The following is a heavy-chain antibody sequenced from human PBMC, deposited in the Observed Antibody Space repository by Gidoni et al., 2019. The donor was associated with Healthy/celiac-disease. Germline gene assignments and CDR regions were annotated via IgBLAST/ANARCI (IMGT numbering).Heavy chain of an antibody. CDR3: ARDSSGWYGGAYYFDY. D-gene: IGHD6-19*01. CDR2: IWYDGSNK. Sequence: QVQLVESGGGVVQPGRSLSLSCAASGFTFSSYGMHWVRQAPGKGLEWVAVIWYDGSNKYYADSVKGRFTISRDNSKNTLYLQMNSLRAEDTAVYYCARDSSGWYGGAYYFDYWGQGTLGTVSS. CDR1: GFTFSSYG. J-gene: IGHJ4*02. V-gene: IGHV3-33*01.